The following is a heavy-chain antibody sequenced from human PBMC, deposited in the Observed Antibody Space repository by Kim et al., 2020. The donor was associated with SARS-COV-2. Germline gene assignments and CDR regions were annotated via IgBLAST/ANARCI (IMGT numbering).Heavy chain of an antibody. Sequence: SETLSLTCTGSGGSISSGPYHWTWVRQHPGKVLDWIGYIRHSGIAYYNPYLKSRLTISVDTSKNQFSLNLNSVTAADTALYYFAGVTPDYVSGCSNAFEIWGQGTMVTVSS. CDR3: AGVTPDYVSGCSNAFEI. V-gene: IGHV4-31*03. D-gene: IGHD3-10*01. J-gene: IGHJ3*02. CDR2: IRHSGIA. CDR1: GGSISSGPYH.